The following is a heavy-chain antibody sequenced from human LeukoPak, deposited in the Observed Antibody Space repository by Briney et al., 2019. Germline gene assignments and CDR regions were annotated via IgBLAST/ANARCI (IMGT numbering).Heavy chain of an antibody. CDR1: GYSISSGYY. Sequence: SETLSLTCTVSGYSISSGYYWSWIRQPPGKGLEWIGYIYYSGSTNYNPSLKSRVTISVDTSKNQFSLKLSSVTAADTAVYYCARGAPEPDDYWGQGTLVTVSS. CDR3: ARGAPEPDDY. J-gene: IGHJ4*02. CDR2: IYYSGST. D-gene: IGHD1-14*01. V-gene: IGHV4-61*01.